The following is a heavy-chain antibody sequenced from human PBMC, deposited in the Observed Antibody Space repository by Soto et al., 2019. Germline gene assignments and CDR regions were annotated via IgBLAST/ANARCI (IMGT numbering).Heavy chain of an antibody. Sequence: QITLKESGPALVKPTQTLTLTCTFSGFSLSTSGVGVGWIRQPPGKALEWLALIYWDDDKRYSPSLKSRLTTTNDTPRNQVVLTITNLDPVDTATYYCAHSPSRYYGYNDYFDYWGQGTLVTVSS. CDR3: AHSPSRYYGYNDYFDY. J-gene: IGHJ4*02. CDR2: IYWDDDK. D-gene: IGHD3-10*01. CDR1: GFSLSTSGVG. V-gene: IGHV2-5*02.